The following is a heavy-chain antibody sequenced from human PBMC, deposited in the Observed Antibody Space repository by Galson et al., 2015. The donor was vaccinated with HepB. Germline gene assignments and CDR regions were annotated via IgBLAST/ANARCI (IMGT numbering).Heavy chain of an antibody. CDR1: GYTFTSYA. D-gene: IGHD3-22*01. J-gene: IGHJ3*02. V-gene: IGHV1-3*01. CDR3: ASGLTYYYDSSGYSGGDAFDI. CDR2: INAGNGNT. Sequence: SVKVSCKASGYTFTSYAMHWVRQAPGQRLEWMGWINAGNGNTKYSQKFQGKVTITRDTSASTAYMELSSLRSEDTAVYYCASGLTYYYDSSGYSGGDAFDIWGQGTMVTVSS.